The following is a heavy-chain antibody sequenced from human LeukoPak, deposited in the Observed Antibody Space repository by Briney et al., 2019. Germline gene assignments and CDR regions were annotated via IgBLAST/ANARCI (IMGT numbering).Heavy chain of an antibody. Sequence: GGSLRLSCAASGFTLSSYSMNWVRQAPGKGLEWISYISSSSTYMFYSDSVKGRFTISRDNAKNSLYLQMNSLRAEDTAVYYCARELPGSSTYLQHWGQGTLVTVSS. CDR1: GFTLSSYS. D-gene: IGHD2-2*01. CDR2: ISSSSTYM. CDR3: ARELPGSSTYLQH. V-gene: IGHV3-21*05. J-gene: IGHJ1*01.